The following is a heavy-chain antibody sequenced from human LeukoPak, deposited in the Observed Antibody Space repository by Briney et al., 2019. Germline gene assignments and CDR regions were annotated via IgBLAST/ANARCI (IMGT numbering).Heavy chain of an antibody. Sequence: PGGSLRLSCAASGFTFSSYGMHWVRQAPGKGLEWVAFIRYDGSNKYYADSVKGRFTISRDNSKNTLYLQMNSLRAEDTAVYYCAKDLYSSGPGRYMDVWGKGTTVTVFS. D-gene: IGHD6-19*01. CDR1: GFTFSSYG. CDR2: IRYDGSNK. CDR3: AKDLYSSGPGRYMDV. J-gene: IGHJ6*03. V-gene: IGHV3-30*02.